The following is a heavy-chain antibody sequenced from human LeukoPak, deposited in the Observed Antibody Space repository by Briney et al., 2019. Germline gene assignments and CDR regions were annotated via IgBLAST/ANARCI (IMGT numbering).Heavy chain of an antibody. CDR3: ARDRWYYGSGSYYNNFDY. CDR1: GGTFSSYA. D-gene: IGHD3-10*01. Sequence: SVKVSCKASGGTFSSYAISWVRQALGQGLEWMGRIIPIFGTANYAQKFQGRVTITTDESTSTAYMELSSLRSEDTAVYYCARDRWYYGSGSYYNNFDYWGQGTLVTVSS. CDR2: IIPIFGTA. V-gene: IGHV1-69*05. J-gene: IGHJ4*02.